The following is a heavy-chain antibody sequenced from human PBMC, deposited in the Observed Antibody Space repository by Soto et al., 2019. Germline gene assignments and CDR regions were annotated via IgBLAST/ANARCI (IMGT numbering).Heavy chain of an antibody. CDR2: IYYSGST. J-gene: IGHJ6*02. CDR3: AREGVSSSWYNYYGMDV. V-gene: IGHV4-59*01. CDR1: GGSISSYY. Sequence: QVQLQESGPGLVKPSETLSLTCTVSGGSISSYYWSWIRQPPGKGLEWIGYIYYSGSTNYNPSLKSRVTISLDXSXHXLSLKLSSVTAADTAVYYCAREGVSSSWYNYYGMDVWGQGTTVTVSS. D-gene: IGHD6-13*01.